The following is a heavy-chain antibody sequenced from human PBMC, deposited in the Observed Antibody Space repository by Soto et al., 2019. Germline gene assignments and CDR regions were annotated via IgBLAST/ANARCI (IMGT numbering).Heavy chain of an antibody. D-gene: IGHD4-4*01. CDR1: GFSFSSYA. V-gene: IGHV3-23*01. Sequence: DVQLLESGGGLVQPGGSLRLSCAASGFSFSSYAMVWVRQAPGKGLEWVSVIGARGGSSYFADSVKGRFTISRDNSKNVLSLEMNSLRAEDTAIYFCAKGSIEYSASVDNWGQGTLVLVSS. CDR2: IGARGGSS. J-gene: IGHJ4*02. CDR3: AKGSIEYSASVDN.